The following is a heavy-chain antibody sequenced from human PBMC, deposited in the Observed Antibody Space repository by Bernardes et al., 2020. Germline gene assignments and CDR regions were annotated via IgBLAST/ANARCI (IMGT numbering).Heavy chain of an antibody. J-gene: IGHJ4*02. CDR1: GFTFSSYW. Sequence: GESLRLSCAASGFTFSSYWMSWVRQAPGKGLEWVSNIKQDGSEKYYVDSVKGRFTISRDNAKNSLYLQMNSLRAEDTAVYYCARDTPSKIAAAGTPRRDEPDYWGQGTLVTVSS. CDR3: ARDTPSKIAAAGTPRRDEPDY. V-gene: IGHV3-7*01. CDR2: IKQDGSEK. D-gene: IGHD6-13*01.